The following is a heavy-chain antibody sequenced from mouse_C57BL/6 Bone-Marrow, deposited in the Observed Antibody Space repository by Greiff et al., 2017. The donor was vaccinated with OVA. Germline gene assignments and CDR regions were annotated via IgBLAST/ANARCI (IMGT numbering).Heavy chain of an antibody. CDR2: INPNYGTT. CDR1: GYSFTDYN. J-gene: IGHJ3*01. Sequence: VQLQQSGPELVKPGASVKISCKASGYSFTDYNMNWVKQSNGKSLEWIGVINPNYGTTSYNQKFKGKATLTVDQSSSTAYMQLNSLTSEDSAVYYCARGGLYGNYGAWFAYWGQGTLVTVSA. V-gene: IGHV1-39*01. CDR3: ARGGLYGNYGAWFAY. D-gene: IGHD2-10*02.